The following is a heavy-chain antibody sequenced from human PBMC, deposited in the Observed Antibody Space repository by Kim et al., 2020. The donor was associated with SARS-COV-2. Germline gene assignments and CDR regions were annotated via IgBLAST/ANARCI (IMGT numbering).Heavy chain of an antibody. CDR2: IYSGGST. D-gene: IGHD2-15*01. CDR1: GFTVSSNY. V-gene: IGHV3-53*01. Sequence: GGSLRLSCAASGFTVSSNYMSWVRQAPGKGLEWVSVIYSGGSTYYADSVKGRFTISRDNSKNTLYLQMNSLRAEDTAVYYCARDFFTKSLTSLDSWPRYDYWGQGTLVTVSS. CDR3: ARDFFTKSLTSLDSWPRYDY. J-gene: IGHJ4*02.